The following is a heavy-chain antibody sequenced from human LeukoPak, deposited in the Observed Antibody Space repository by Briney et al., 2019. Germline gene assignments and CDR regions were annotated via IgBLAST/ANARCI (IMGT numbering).Heavy chain of an antibody. J-gene: IGHJ4*02. D-gene: IGHD6-19*01. CDR3: ARDLGSYTSGWYMGFDY. CDR1: GFTFSTYS. CDR2: ISGTSNTI. V-gene: IGHV3-48*01. Sequence: PGGSLRLSCVASGFTFSTYSMNWVRQAPGKRLEWVSYISGTSNTIYYADSVKGRFTISRDNAKNSLYLQVNNLRAEDTAIYYCARDLGSYTSGWYMGFDYWGQGTLVTVSS.